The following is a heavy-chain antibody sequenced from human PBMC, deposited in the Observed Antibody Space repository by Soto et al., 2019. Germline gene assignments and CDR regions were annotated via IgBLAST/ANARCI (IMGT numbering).Heavy chain of an antibody. CDR1: GGSISSYY. V-gene: IGHV4-59*08. CDR3: ARWDYGGNLESAFDI. J-gene: IGHJ3*02. CDR2: IYYSGST. D-gene: IGHD4-17*01. Sequence: QVQLQESGPGLVKPSETLSLTCTVSGGSISSYYWSWIRQPPGKGLEWIGYIYYSGSTNYNPSLKSRVTISVDTSKNQFSLKLSSVTVADTAVYYCARWDYGGNLESAFDIWGQGTMVTVSS.